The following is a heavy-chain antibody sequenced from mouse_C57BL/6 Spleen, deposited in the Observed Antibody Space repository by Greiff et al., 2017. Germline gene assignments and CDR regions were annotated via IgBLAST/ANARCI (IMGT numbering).Heavy chain of an antibody. CDR3: ARDLFLTTVVAGRFAY. CDR2: ILPGSGST. V-gene: IGHV1-9*01. Sequence: VQLQQSGAELMKPGASVKLSCKATGYTFTGYWIEWVKQRPGHGLEWIGEILPGSGSTNYNEKFKGKATFTADTSSNTAYMQLSSLTTEDSAIYYCARDLFLTTVVAGRFAYWGQGTLVTVSA. CDR1: GYTFTGYW. J-gene: IGHJ3*01. D-gene: IGHD1-1*01.